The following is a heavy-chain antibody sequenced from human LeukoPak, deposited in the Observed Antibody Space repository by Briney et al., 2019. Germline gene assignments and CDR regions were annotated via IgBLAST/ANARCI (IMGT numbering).Heavy chain of an antibody. CDR1: GFTFSSYS. CDR3: AKDLMSPGRRGAVAFDY. V-gene: IGHV3-21*01. CDR2: ISSSSSYI. D-gene: IGHD3-10*01. J-gene: IGHJ4*02. Sequence: GGSLRLSCAASGFTFSSYSMNWVRQAPGKGLEWVSSISSSSSYIYYADSVKGRFTISRDNAKNSLYLQMNSLRAEDTAVYYCAKDLMSPGRRGAVAFDYWGQGTLVTVSS.